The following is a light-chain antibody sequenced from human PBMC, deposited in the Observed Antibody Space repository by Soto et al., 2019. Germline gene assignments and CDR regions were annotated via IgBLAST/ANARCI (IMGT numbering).Light chain of an antibody. CDR1: RRDVGGYKY. CDR3: CSYTTPETWV. V-gene: IGLV2-14*03. Sequence: QSALTQPASVTGSPGQSIPISCTGTRRDVGGYKYVSWYQHQPGKAPRLMIYDVSNRPSEVSNRFSGSKSGNTASLTISGLQAEDEADYYCCSYTTPETWVFGGGTQLTVL. J-gene: IGLJ3*02. CDR2: DVS.